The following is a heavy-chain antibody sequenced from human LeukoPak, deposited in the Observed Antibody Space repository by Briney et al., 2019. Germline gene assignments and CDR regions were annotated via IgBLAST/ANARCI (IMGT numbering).Heavy chain of an antibody. D-gene: IGHD6-6*01. J-gene: IGHJ3*02. V-gene: IGHV3-48*03. CDR2: ISSSGSTI. CDR3: SIDQRFSSSLGVSDI. Sequence: GGSLRLSCAASGFTFSSYEMNWVRQAPGKGLEWVSYISSSGSTIYYADSVKGRFTISRDNAKNSLYLQMNSLRAEDTAVYYCSIDQRFSSSLGVSDIWGQGTTVTVSS. CDR1: GFTFSSYE.